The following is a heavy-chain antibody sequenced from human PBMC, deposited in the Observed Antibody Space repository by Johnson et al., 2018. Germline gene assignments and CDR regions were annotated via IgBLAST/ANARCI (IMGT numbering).Heavy chain of an antibody. Sequence: VQLVESGGGLVQPGGSRRLSCAASGFTFSSYAMHWVRQAPGKGLEYVSAISSNGGSTDYANSVKGRFTISRDNSKNTLYLQMGSLRAEDMAVYYCARDQPRGEWLPAFDIWGQGTMVTVSS. CDR2: ISSNGGST. V-gene: IGHV3-64*01. J-gene: IGHJ3*02. D-gene: IGHD3-3*01. CDR1: GFTFSSYA. CDR3: ARDQPRGEWLPAFDI.